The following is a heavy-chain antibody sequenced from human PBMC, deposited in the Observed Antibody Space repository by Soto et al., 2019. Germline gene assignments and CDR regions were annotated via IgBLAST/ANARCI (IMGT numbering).Heavy chain of an antibody. D-gene: IGHD2-2*01. CDR3: AREHHTSGYCSSTSCPFYYGMDV. J-gene: IGHJ6*02. Sequence: PSETLSLTXTVSGGSVSSGSYYWSWIRQPPGKGLEWIGYIYYSGSTNYNPSLKSRVTISVDTSKNQFSLKLSSVTAADTAVYYCAREHHTSGYCSSTSCPFYYGMDVWGQGTTVTVSS. CDR2: IYYSGST. V-gene: IGHV4-61*01. CDR1: GGSVSSGSYY.